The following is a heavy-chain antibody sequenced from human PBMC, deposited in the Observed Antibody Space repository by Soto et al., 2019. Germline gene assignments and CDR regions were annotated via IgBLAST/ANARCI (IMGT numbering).Heavy chain of an antibody. CDR3: AREGSGWNYFDY. D-gene: IGHD6-19*01. Sequence: QVQLVQSGAEVKKPGASVKVSCKGSGYTFTANYIQWVRQAPGQGLEWMGWINPNSGGTTYAQKFQGRVTLTRDTSITTAYMDLSRLTSDDTAVYVCAREGSGWNYFDYWGQGSLVTVPS. CDR1: GYTFTANY. V-gene: IGHV1-2*02. CDR2: INPNSGGT. J-gene: IGHJ4*02.